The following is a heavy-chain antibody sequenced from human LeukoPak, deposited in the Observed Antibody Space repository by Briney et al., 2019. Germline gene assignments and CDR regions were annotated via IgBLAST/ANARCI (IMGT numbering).Heavy chain of an antibody. CDR1: GFTFSSYG. V-gene: IGHV3-33*01. CDR3: ARDSSYYYGSGNWFDP. CDR2: IWYDGSNK. D-gene: IGHD3-10*01. Sequence: GGSLRLSCAASGFTFSSYGMYWVRQAPGKGLEWVAVIWYDGSNKYYADSVKGRFTISRDNSKNTLYLQMNSLRAEDTAVYYCARDSSYYYGSGNWFDPWGQGTLVTVSS. J-gene: IGHJ5*02.